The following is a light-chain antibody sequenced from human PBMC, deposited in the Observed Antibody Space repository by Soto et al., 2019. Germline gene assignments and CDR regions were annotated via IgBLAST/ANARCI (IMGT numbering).Light chain of an antibody. CDR2: EAT. CDR3: CSYAGSNTYV. J-gene: IGLJ1*01. CDR1: SSDIGSSNL. Sequence: QSVLTQPASVSGSPGQSSTISCTGTSSDIGSSNLVSWYQDHPGKAPKLIIYEATQRPSGISYRFSGSKSGNTASLTISGLQAEDEADYYCCSYAGSNTYVFGTGTKVTVL. V-gene: IGLV2-23*01.